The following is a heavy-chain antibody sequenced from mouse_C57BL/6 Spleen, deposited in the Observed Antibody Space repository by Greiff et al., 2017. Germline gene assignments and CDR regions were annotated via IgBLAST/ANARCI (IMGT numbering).Heavy chain of an antibody. CDR1: GFTFSDYG. J-gene: IGHJ3*01. V-gene: IGHV5-17*01. Sequence: EVMLVESGGGLVKPGGSLKLSCAASGFTFSDYGMHWVRQAPEKGLEWVAYISSGSSTIYYADTVKGRFTISRDNAKNTLFLQMTSLRSEDTAMYYCARGTGKGWFAYWGQGTLVTVSA. CDR2: ISSGSSTI. CDR3: ARGTGKGWFAY. D-gene: IGHD4-1*01.